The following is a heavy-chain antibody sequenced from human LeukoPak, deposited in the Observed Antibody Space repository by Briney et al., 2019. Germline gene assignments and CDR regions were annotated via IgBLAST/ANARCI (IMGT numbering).Heavy chain of an antibody. CDR1: GGSFSGYY. J-gene: IGHJ4*02. D-gene: IGHD3-3*01. CDR3: ASRRITIFGVAAANDY. Sequence: SETLSLTCAVYGGSFSGYYWSWIRQPPGKGLEWIGGINHSGSTNYNPSLKSRVTISVDTSKNQFSLKLSSVTAADTAVYYCASRRITIFGVAAANDYWGQGTLVTVSS. V-gene: IGHV4-34*01. CDR2: INHSGST.